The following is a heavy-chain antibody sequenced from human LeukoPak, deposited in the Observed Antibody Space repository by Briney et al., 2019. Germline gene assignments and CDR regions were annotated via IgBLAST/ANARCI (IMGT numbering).Heavy chain of an antibody. J-gene: IGHJ6*02. D-gene: IGHD3-16*01. Sequence: SGGSLRLSCAASGFAFRTYWMHWVRQAPGKGLVWVSRINGDGSSTNYADSVRGRFTISRDNAKNTLFLQMNSLRVEDTAEYYCARDTSYGVDVWGQGTTVTVSS. V-gene: IGHV3-74*01. CDR3: ARDTSYGVDV. CDR2: INGDGSST. CDR1: GFAFRTYW.